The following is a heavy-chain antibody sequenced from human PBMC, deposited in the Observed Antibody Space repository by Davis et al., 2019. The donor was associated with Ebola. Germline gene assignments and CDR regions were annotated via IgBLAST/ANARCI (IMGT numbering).Heavy chain of an antibody. J-gene: IGHJ6*02. CDR1: GYTFTSYG. V-gene: IGHV1-18*01. CDR3: ARTQEGYYDFWSGAYYYYYGMDV. CDR2: ISAYNGNT. D-gene: IGHD3-3*01. Sequence: ASVTVSCKASGYTFTSYGISWVRQAPGQGLEWMGWISAYNGNTNYAQKLQGRVTMTTDTSTSTAYMELRSLRSDDTAVYYCARTQEGYYDFWSGAYYYYYGMDVWGQGTTVTVSS.